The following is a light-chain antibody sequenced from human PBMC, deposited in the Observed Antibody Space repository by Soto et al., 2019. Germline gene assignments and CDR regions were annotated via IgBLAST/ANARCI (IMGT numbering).Light chain of an antibody. CDR3: QSYDTTVV. V-gene: IGLV6-57*03. CDR2: EDD. J-gene: IGLJ2*01. CDR1: SGSIANNY. Sequence: NFMLTQPHSVSESPGETVTISCTRSSGSIANNYVQWYQQRPGSAPTIVIYEDDQSPSGVPDRFSGSTDSSSNSASLTISGLKTEDEADYYCQSYDTTVVFGGGTKLTVL.